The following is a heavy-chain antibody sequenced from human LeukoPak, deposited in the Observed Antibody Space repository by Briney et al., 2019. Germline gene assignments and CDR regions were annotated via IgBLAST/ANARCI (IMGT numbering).Heavy chain of an antibody. J-gene: IGHJ5*02. V-gene: IGHV1-2*02. CDR3: ARDLARELLRDWFDP. Sequence: GASVKVSCKASGYTFTGYYMHWVRQAPGQGLEWMGWINPNSGGTNYAQKFQGRVTMTRDTSISTAYMELSRLRSDDTAVYYCARDLARELLRDWFDPWGQGTLVTVSS. CDR1: GYTFTGYY. CDR2: INPNSGGT. D-gene: IGHD1-26*01.